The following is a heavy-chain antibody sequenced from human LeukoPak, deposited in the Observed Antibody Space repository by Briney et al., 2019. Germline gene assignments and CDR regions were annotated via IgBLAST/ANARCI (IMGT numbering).Heavy chain of an antibody. V-gene: IGHV1-18*01. D-gene: IGHD2-8*01. CDR3: ARDFTPPYCTNGVCYAKDNYYYYYYYMDV. CDR1: GYTFTSYG. Sequence: GASVKVSCKASGYTFTSYGISWVRQAPGQGLEWMGWISAYNGNTNYAQKLQGRVTMTTDTSTSTAHMELRSLRSDDTAVYYCARDFTPPYCTNGVCYAKDNYYYYYYYMDVWGKGTTVTVSS. CDR2: ISAYNGNT. J-gene: IGHJ6*03.